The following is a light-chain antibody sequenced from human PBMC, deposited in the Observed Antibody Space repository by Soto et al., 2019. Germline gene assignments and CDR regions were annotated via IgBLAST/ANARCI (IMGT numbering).Light chain of an antibody. Sequence: QLVLTQPPSASGTPGQRVTISCSGSSSNIGSNYVYWYQQLPGTAPKLLIYRNNQRPSGVPDRFSGSKSGTSASLAISGLRSEDEADYYCAAWDDSLSVGVFGGGTKVTVL. CDR1: SSNIGSNY. CDR2: RNN. V-gene: IGLV1-47*01. J-gene: IGLJ3*02. CDR3: AAWDDSLSVGV.